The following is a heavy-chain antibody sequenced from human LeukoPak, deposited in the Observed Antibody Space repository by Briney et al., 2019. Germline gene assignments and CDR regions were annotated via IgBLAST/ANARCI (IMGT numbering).Heavy chain of an antibody. CDR2: ISSSSSYI. Sequence: RGSLRLSCAASGFTFSSYSMNWVRQAPGKGLEWVSSISSSSSYIYYADSVKGRFTISRDNAKNSLYLQMNSLRAEDTAAYYCARDVWGYYYYMDVWGKGTTVTVSS. CDR1: GFTFSSYS. D-gene: IGHD3-16*01. CDR3: ARDVWGYYYYMDV. J-gene: IGHJ6*03. V-gene: IGHV3-21*01.